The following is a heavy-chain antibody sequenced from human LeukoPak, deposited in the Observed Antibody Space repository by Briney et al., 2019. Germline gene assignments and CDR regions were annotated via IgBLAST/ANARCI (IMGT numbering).Heavy chain of an antibody. V-gene: IGHV4-39*01. D-gene: IGHD2-8*01. CDR1: GASISSSIYY. CDR3: ARQERYCSNGVCLKHFDY. Sequence: SETLSLTCTVSGASISSSIYYWGWIRQPPGKGLEWTGSIYYSGSTYYNPSLKSRVTISVDTSKNQFSLKLSSVTAADTAVYYCARQERYCSNGVCLKHFDYWGQGTLVTVSS. CDR2: IYYSGST. J-gene: IGHJ4*02.